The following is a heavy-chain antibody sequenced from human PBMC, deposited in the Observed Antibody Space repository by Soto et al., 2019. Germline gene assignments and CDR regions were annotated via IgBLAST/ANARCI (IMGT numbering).Heavy chain of an antibody. CDR3: AKGLVFCSGGSGPGQLYYYGMDV. CDR1: GFTFSSYA. CDR2: ISGSGGST. D-gene: IGHD2-15*01. J-gene: IGHJ6*02. V-gene: IGHV3-23*01. Sequence: GGSLRLSCAASGFTFSSYAMSWVRQAPGKGLEWVSAISGSGGSTYYADSVKGRFTISRDNSKNTLYLQMNSLRAEDTAVYYCAKGLVFCSGGSGPGQLYYYGMDVGGQGTTVTVSS.